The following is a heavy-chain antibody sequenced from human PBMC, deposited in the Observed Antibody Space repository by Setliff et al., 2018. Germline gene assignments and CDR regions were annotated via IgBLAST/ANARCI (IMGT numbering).Heavy chain of an antibody. V-gene: IGHV3-48*04. CDR2: ISSSSSTI. Sequence: PGGSLRLSCAASGFTFSSYSMNWVRQAPGKGLEWVSYISSSSSTIYYADSVKGRFTISSDNAKNSLYLRMNSLRAEDTAVYYCARVAGRGRYWYFDLWGRGTLVTVSS. CDR1: GFTFSSYS. J-gene: IGHJ2*01. CDR3: ARVAGRGRYWYFDL.